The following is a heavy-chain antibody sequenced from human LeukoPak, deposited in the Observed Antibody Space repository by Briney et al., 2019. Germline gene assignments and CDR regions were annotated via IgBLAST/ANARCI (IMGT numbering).Heavy chain of an antibody. J-gene: IGHJ6*02. CDR3: ARVQFNCSSTSCYAYGMDV. CDR2: IRAYNGNT. Sequence: ASVKVSCKASGYTFTSYGISWVRQAAGQGLEWMGWIRAYNGNTNYAQKLQGRVTMTTDTSTSTAYMELRSLRSDDTAVYYCARVQFNCSSTSCYAYGMDVWGQGTTVTVSS. CDR1: GYTFTSYG. D-gene: IGHD2-2*01. V-gene: IGHV1-18*01.